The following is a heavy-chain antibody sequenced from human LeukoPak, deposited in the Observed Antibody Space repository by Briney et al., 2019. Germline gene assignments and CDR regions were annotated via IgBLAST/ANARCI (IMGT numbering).Heavy chain of an antibody. CDR3: AQGDSGYENYYYYYYMGV. V-gene: IGHV3-23*01. Sequence: GGSLRPSCAASGFTFSNYLMNWVRQAPGKGLEWVSSISGSGDITYYADSVKGRFTMSRDNSKNTLYLQMNSLRAEDTAVYYCAQGDSGYENYYYYYYMGVWGKGTTVTVSS. D-gene: IGHD5-12*01. J-gene: IGHJ6*03. CDR1: GFTFSNYL. CDR2: ISGSGDIT.